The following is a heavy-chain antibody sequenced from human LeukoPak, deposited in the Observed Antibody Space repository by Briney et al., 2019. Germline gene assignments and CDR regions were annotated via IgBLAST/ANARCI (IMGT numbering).Heavy chain of an antibody. V-gene: IGHV3-23*01. CDR1: GFTFSTYE. Sequence: GGSLRLSCAASGFTFSTYEMNWVRQAPGKGLEWVSSISVNGAGTYYTDSVKGRFTISRDNSKNTLYLQMNSLRAEDAAVYYCASPRDGWGQGTLVTVSS. CDR3: ASPRDG. D-gene: IGHD2-21*02. J-gene: IGHJ4*02. CDR2: ISVNGAGT.